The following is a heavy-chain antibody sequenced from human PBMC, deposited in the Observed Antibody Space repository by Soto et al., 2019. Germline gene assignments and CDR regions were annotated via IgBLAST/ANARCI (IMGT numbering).Heavy chain of an antibody. J-gene: IGHJ4*02. CDR3: APPEMTRLPNLAN. Sequence: ASVKVSCKASGYNFMSYYLHWVRQAPTQDLEWMGWINPNGGTTNSAQKFQGRLTMTRDTSITTAYMELSRLNSDDTAVYYCAPPEMTRLPNLANWGQGTQVTVSS. CDR2: INPNGGTT. D-gene: IGHD2-21*01. CDR1: GYNFMSYY. V-gene: IGHV1-2*02.